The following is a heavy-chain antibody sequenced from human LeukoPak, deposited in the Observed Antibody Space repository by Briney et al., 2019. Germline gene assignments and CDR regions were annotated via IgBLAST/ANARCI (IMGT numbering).Heavy chain of an antibody. J-gene: IGHJ4*02. Sequence: SETLSLTCTVSGGSMSSSNYYWGRIRQPPGKGLEWIGCVYYSGSTNYNPSLKSRVTILVDTSKNQFSLKVSSVTAADTAVYYCARGQYSGSCFDNWGQGSLVTVSS. D-gene: IGHD1-26*01. CDR3: ARGQYSGSCFDN. CDR2: VYYSGST. CDR1: GGSMSSSNYY. V-gene: IGHV4-61*05.